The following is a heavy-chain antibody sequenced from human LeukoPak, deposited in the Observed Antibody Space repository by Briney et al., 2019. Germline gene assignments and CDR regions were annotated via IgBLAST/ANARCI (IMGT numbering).Heavy chain of an antibody. D-gene: IGHD2-21*02. Sequence: PSETLSLTCTVSGDSISSYCWSWIRQPPGKGLEWIGYIYYSGSTKYNPSLKSRVTISVDTSKNQFSLKLNSVTAADTAVYYCARGGAGNCGGACYHNWFDPWGQGTLVTVSS. J-gene: IGHJ5*02. CDR1: GDSISSYC. V-gene: IGHV4-59*01. CDR2: IYYSGST. CDR3: ARGGAGNCGGACYHNWFDP.